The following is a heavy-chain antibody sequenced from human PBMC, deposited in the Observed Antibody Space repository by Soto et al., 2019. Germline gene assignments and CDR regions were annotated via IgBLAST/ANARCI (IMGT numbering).Heavy chain of an antibody. J-gene: IGHJ3*02. Sequence: GGSLRLSCAASGFTFSSYAMHWVRQAPGKGLEWVAVISYDGSNKYYADSVKGRFTISRDNSKNTLYLQMNSLRSEDTAVYYCVILPSRGGPFAFDIWGQGTMVTVSS. CDR3: VILPSRGGPFAFDI. V-gene: IGHV3-30-3*01. CDR2: ISYDGSNK. CDR1: GFTFSSYA. D-gene: IGHD2-15*01.